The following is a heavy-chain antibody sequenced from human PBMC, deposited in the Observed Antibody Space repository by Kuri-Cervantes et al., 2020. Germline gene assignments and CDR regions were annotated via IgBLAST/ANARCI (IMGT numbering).Heavy chain of an antibody. J-gene: IGHJ6*02. D-gene: IGHD3-10*01. Sequence: GESLKISCAASGFTFGSYTMNWVRQAPGKGLEWVAIISYDGSNKHYADSVKGRFTISRDNSKNTLYLQMNSLTAEDTAIYYCAKFWDYYGSGSYYSSQYGMDVWGQGTTVTVSS. V-gene: IGHV3-30*18. CDR1: GFTFGSYT. CDR3: AKFWDYYGSGSYYSSQYGMDV. CDR2: ISYDGSNK.